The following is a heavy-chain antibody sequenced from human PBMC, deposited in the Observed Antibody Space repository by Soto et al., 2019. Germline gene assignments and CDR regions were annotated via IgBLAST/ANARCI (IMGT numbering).Heavy chain of an antibody. CDR2: LTYEGSQI. Sequence: QVQLVESGGGVVQPGRSLRLSCAASGFTFPRFGMHWVRQAPGKGLEWVALLTYEGSQIYYADAVKGRFTISRDNGDNTLSLQMDNLRTEDTATYFCAKGRGEMNWANYYGLDVWGQGTTVTVSS. CDR1: GFTFPRFG. J-gene: IGHJ6*02. CDR3: AKGRGEMNWANYYGLDV. V-gene: IGHV3-30*18. D-gene: IGHD7-27*01.